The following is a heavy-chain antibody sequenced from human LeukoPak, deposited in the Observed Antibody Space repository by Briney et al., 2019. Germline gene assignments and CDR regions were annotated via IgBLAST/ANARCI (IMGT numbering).Heavy chain of an antibody. D-gene: IGHD1-26*01. CDR1: EFTFSDYY. Sequence: GGSLRLSCAASEFTFSDYYMSWIRQAPGKGLEWVSYISSSGSTIYYADSVKGRFTISRDNAKNSLYLQMNSLRAEDTAVYYCARSWELQDWFDPWGQGTLVTVSS. V-gene: IGHV3-11*01. CDR3: ARSWELQDWFDP. J-gene: IGHJ5*02. CDR2: ISSSGSTI.